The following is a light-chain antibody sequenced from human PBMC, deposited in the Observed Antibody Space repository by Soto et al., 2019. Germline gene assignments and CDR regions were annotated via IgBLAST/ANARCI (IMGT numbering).Light chain of an antibody. V-gene: IGKV1-5*01. J-gene: IGKJ3*01. Sequence: DIQMTQSPSTLSASLGDRVTITCRASQSFSSGLAWYQQKPGKAPKLLIYDASSLESGVPSRFSGSGSGTEFTLTISSLQPDDFATYYCQQYNSYPFTFGPGTKVDIK. CDR3: QQYNSYPFT. CDR2: DAS. CDR1: QSFSSG.